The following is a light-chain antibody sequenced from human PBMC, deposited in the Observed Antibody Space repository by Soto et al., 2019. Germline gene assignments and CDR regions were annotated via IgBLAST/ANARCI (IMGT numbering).Light chain of an antibody. V-gene: IGKV3D-20*02. CDR1: QSVSSSF. J-gene: IGKJ5*01. CDR3: QRRNL. Sequence: ESVLTQSPATLALSPGVRATVSCRASQSVSSSFLAWYQQRPGQAPRLLIYDASYRATGIPARFSGSGSYTDFTLTSCSVEPEEFTKYDCQRRNLVGQGTRLEIK. CDR2: DAS.